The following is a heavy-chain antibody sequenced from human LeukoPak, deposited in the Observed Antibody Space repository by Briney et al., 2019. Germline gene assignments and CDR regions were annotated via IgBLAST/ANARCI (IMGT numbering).Heavy chain of an antibody. J-gene: IGHJ4*02. CDR2: IRYDGSNK. V-gene: IGHV3-30*02. CDR1: GFTFSSYG. D-gene: IGHD6-13*01. CDR3: ARVATGIAAPIDY. Sequence: GGSLRLSCAASGFTFSSYGMHWVRQAPGKGLEWVAFIRYDGSNKYYADSVKGRLTISRDNAKNSLYLQMHSLRAEDTALYYCARVATGIAAPIDYWGQGTLVTVSS.